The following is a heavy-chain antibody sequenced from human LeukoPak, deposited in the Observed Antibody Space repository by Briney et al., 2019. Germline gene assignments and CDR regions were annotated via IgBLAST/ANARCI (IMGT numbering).Heavy chain of an antibody. D-gene: IGHD3-3*02. V-gene: IGHV3-21*01. J-gene: IGHJ6*01. CDR1: GFTFSSYS. Sequence: GGSLRLSRPASGFTFSSYSMNWVRQAPGKGLEWVSSISSSSSYIYYAASVKGRFTISRDNAKNSLYLQMSSLRAEDTAVYYCARAHSGMEVWGGRATVTVSS. CDR2: ISSSSSYI. CDR3: ARAHSGMEV.